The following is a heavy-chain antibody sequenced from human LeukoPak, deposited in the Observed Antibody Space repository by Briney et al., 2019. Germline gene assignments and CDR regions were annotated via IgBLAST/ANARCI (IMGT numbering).Heavy chain of an antibody. D-gene: IGHD3-9*01. CDR2: IYYSGST. V-gene: IGHV4-30-4*01. CDR1: GGSISSGDYY. J-gene: IGHJ6*02. CDR3: ARSLDYDILSPVDV. Sequence: SETLSLTCTVSGGSISSGDYYWSWIRQPPGKGLEWIGYIYYSGSTYYNPSLKSRVTISVVTSKNQFSLKLSSVTAADTAVYYCARSLDYDILSPVDVWGQGTTVTVSS.